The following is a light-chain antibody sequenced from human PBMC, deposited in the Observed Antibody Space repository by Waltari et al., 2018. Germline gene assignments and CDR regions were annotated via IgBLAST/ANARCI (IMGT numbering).Light chain of an antibody. CDR3: AAWDDSLNGNV. CDR1: SSNIGSNT. V-gene: IGLV1-44*01. J-gene: IGLJ6*01. CDR2: SNN. Sequence: QSVLTQPPSASGTPGQRVTISCSGSSSNIGSNTVNWYQQVPGTAPKLLIYSNNQRPPGVPDRFSCSKSGTSASLAISGLQSEDEAAYYFAAWDDSLNGNVFGSGTKVTVL.